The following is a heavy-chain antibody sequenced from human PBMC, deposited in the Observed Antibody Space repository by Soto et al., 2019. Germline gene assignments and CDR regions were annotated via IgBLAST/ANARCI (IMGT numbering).Heavy chain of an antibody. CDR2: IIPILGIA. CDR3: ARSRYCSGGSCYSGIDY. J-gene: IGHJ4*02. CDR1: GGTFSSYT. D-gene: IGHD2-15*01. V-gene: IGHV1-69*02. Sequence: SVKVSCQASGGTFSSYTISWVRQAPGQGPEWMGRIIPILGIANYAQKFQGRVTITADKSTSTAYMELSSLRSEDTAVYYCARSRYCSGGSCYSGIDYWGQGTLVTVSS.